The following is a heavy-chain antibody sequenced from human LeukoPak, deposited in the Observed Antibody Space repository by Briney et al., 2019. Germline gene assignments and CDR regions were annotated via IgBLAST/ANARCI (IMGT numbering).Heavy chain of an antibody. CDR3: ARGHYGGNSDY. CDR2: IYSSGST. V-gene: IGHV4-59*08. Sequence: SETLSLTCTVSGGSISSYYWSCIRQPPGKGLEWIGYIYSSGSTNYNPSLNPSLKSRVTISVDTSKNQFSLKLSSVTAADTAVYYCARGHYGGNSDYWGQGTLVTVSS. D-gene: IGHD4-23*01. J-gene: IGHJ4*02. CDR1: GGSISSYY.